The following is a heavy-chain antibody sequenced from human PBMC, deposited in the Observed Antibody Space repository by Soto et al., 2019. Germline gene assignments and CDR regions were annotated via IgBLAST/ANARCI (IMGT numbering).Heavy chain of an antibody. D-gene: IGHD2-2*01. CDR2: ISGSGGST. J-gene: IGHJ5*02. Sequence: GGSLRLSCAASGFTFSSYAMSWVRQAPGKGLEWVSAISGSGGSTYYADSVKGRFTISRGNSKNTLYLQMNSLRAEDTAVYYCAKDYKVPAASADWFDPWGQGTLVTV. CDR1: GFTFSSYA. CDR3: AKDYKVPAASADWFDP. V-gene: IGHV3-23*01.